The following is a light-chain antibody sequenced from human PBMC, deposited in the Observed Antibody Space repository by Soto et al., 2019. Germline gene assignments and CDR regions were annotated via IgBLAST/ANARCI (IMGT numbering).Light chain of an antibody. CDR1: SSNIGAGYD. Sequence: QSVRTQPPSVSGAPGQRVTDSCTGSSSNIGAGYDVHWYQQLPGTAPKLLIYGNSNRPSGVPDRFSGSKSGTSASLAITGLQAEDEADYYCQSYDSSLSAVVFGGETKLTVL. V-gene: IGLV1-40*01. J-gene: IGLJ2*01. CDR2: GNS. CDR3: QSYDSSLSAVV.